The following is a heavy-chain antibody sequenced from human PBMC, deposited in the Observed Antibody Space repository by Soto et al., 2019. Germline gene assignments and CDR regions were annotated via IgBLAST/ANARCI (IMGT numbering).Heavy chain of an antibody. J-gene: IGHJ4*02. D-gene: IGHD5-12*01. CDR3: AAGGGLPRYY. Sequence: QLQLQESGSGLVKPSQTLSLTCAVSGGSISSGGYSWSWIRQPPGKGLEWIGYIYHSGSTYYNPSLKSRATIAVDRSKNQFSLKLSSVAAADTAVYYCAAGGGLPRYYWGQGTLVTVSS. CDR1: GGSISSGGYS. V-gene: IGHV4-30-2*01. CDR2: IYHSGST.